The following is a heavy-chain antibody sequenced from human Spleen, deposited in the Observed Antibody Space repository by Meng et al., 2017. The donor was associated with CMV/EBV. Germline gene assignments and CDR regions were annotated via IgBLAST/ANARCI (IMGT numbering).Heavy chain of an antibody. D-gene: IGHD7-27*01. J-gene: IGHJ4*02. CDR1: GFIFSDYY. V-gene: IGHV3-11*04. CDR3: ARDGTGGSLDY. Sequence: SFAASGFIFSDYYMTWIRQAPGKGLEWVAHITGGGGTLYYADSVRGRFTISRDNAKNSLYLQMSSLRAEDTAVYFCARDGTGGSLDYWGPGTLVTVSS. CDR2: ITGGGGTL.